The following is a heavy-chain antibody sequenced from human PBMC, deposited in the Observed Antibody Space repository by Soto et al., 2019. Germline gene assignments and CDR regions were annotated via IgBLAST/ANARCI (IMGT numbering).Heavy chain of an antibody. J-gene: IGHJ4*02. Sequence: QVQLQESGPGLVKPSGTLSLTCAVSGDSVSSPYYWCWVRQPPGKGLEWIGEVFHTGTTSYNPSLRSRVTISMDKSNNLFSLALSSVPASDTAVYYCARSAGWYAVHSWGPGTLVIVSS. D-gene: IGHD6-19*01. V-gene: IGHV4-4*02. CDR2: VFHTGTT. CDR1: GDSVSSPYY. CDR3: ARSAGWYAVHS.